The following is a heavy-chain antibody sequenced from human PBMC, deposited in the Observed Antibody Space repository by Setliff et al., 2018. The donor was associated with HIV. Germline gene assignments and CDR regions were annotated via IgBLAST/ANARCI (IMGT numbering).Heavy chain of an antibody. Sequence: GGSLRLSCTGPGILFDSYAMHWVRRAPAKGLAWVSSISWKSTIVAYADFAKGRFNISRDNAKPSVFLQMNSLKTEDTAIYYCNNPNWNHNLIWGQGTLVTVSS. CDR1: GILFDSYA. CDR3: NNPNWNHNLI. CDR2: ISWKSTIV. D-gene: IGHD1-20*01. V-gene: IGHV3-9*01. J-gene: IGHJ4*01.